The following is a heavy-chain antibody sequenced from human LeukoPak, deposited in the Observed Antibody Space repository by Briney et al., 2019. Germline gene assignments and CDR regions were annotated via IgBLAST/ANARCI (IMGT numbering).Heavy chain of an antibody. CDR1: GDSTSSAPYY. J-gene: IGHJ4*02. V-gene: IGHV4-31*03. CDR2: IYYNGQT. CDR3: ARGKEYVYYFDY. Sequence: SQTLSLTCTVSGDSTSSAPYYWSWIRQHPGKGLEWIGYIYYNGQTFYNPSLKSRVSISIDTSKNQFSLKLSSVTAADTAVYYWARGKEYVYYFDYWGQGTLVTVSS. D-gene: IGHD2-2*01.